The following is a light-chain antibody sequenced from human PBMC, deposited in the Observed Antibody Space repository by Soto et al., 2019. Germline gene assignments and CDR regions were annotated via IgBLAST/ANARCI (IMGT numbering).Light chain of an antibody. CDR2: DVS. V-gene: IGLV2-14*03. CDR1: SSDVGGYNY. J-gene: IGLJ1*01. CDR3: CSYTSSSTLEV. Sequence: QSVLTQPASVSGSPGQSITISCTGTSSDVGGYNYVSWYQHHPGKAPKLIIFDVSDRPSGISDRFSASKSGKTASLTISGLQAEDEADYYCCSYTSSSTLEVFGTGTKVTVL.